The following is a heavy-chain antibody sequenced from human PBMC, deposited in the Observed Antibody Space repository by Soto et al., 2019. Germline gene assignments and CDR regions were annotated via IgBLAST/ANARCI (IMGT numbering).Heavy chain of an antibody. CDR3: ASHRHYDFWSGYCRHKDV. Sequence: ILLLTCPLSCVSGSNGRYYWTWIRHPPWKGLEWIGYSYYSGSANYTPSLESRLTISVDTSKNQFSLKLSSLTAAATAVYSCASHRHYDFWSGYCRHKDVWAHRTTVSASS. CDR1: CVSGSNGRYY. J-gene: IGHJ6*02. CDR2: SYYSGSA. V-gene: IGHV4-61*01. D-gene: IGHD3-3*01.